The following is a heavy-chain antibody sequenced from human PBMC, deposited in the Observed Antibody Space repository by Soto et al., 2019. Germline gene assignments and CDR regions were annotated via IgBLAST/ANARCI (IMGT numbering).Heavy chain of an antibody. D-gene: IGHD1-26*01. CDR3: AKEDYSGSYYYYYGMGV. CDR2: ISYDGSNK. J-gene: IGHJ6*02. Sequence: PGGSLRLSCAASGFTFSSYGMHWVRQARGKGLEWVAVISYDGSNKYYADSVKGRFTISRDNSKNTLYLQMNSLRAEDTAVYYCAKEDYSGSYYYYYGMGVWGQGTTVTVSS. CDR1: GFTFSSYG. V-gene: IGHV3-30*18.